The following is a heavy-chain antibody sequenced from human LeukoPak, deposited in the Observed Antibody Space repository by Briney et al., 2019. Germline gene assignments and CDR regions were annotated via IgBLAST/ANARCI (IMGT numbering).Heavy chain of an antibody. CDR2: IKQDGSEK. CDR3: ARSAAADYDY. V-gene: IGHV3-7*01. CDR1: GFTFSSYW. J-gene: IGHJ4*02. D-gene: IGHD6-13*01. Sequence: GGSLRLSCAASGFTFSSYWMSWVRQAPGKGLEGVANIKQDGSEKYYVGSVKGRFTISRDNAKNSLYLQMNSLRVEDTAVYYCARSAAADYDYWGQGTLVTVSS.